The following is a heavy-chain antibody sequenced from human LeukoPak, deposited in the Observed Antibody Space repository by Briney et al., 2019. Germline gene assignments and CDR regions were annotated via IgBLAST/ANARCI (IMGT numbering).Heavy chain of an antibody. CDR1: GFTPSNYW. CDR2: INGDGSST. D-gene: IGHD3-10*01. CDR3: ARDPYGSGRY. J-gene: IGHJ4*02. V-gene: IGHV3-74*01. Sequence: SGGSLRLSCAASGFTPSNYWMHSVRPAPGKGLVWVSRINGDGSSTSYADSVKGRFTISRDNAKNTLYLQMGSRRAEDTAVYCCARDPYGSGRYWGQGTRVTVSS.